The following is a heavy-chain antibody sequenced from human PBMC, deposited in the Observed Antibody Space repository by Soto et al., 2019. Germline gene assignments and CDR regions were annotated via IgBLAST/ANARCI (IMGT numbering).Heavy chain of an antibody. CDR1: GFTFSSYG. Sequence: PGGSLRLSCAASGFTFSSYGMYWVRQAPGKGLEWVTGILYDGSDKYYADSVKGRFTISRENSKNTLYLQMNSLRTEDSAVYYCAKAGGGFGDFVHHWGQGTPVTVSS. D-gene: IGHD3-10*01. CDR2: ILYDGSDK. CDR3: AKAGGGFGDFVHH. V-gene: IGHV3-30*18. J-gene: IGHJ4*02.